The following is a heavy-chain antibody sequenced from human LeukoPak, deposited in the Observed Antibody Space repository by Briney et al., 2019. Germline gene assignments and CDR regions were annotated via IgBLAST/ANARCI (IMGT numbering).Heavy chain of an antibody. V-gene: IGHV3-66*01. J-gene: IGHJ4*02. Sequence: GGSLRLSCAASGFTVSSKCMSWVRQAPGTGLEWVSAIFDRGSTYYADSVKGRFTISRDNAKNSLYLQMNSLRAEDTAVYYCAREGDTTMVTVDYWGQGTLVTVSS. CDR3: AREGDTTMVTVDY. CDR1: GFTVSSKC. D-gene: IGHD5-18*01. CDR2: IFDRGST.